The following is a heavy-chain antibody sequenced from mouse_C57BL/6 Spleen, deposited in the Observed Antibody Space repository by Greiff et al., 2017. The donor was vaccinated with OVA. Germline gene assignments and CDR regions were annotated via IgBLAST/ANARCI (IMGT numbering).Heavy chain of an antibody. CDR3: ARGGGYEYFDV. V-gene: IGHV1-26*01. J-gene: IGHJ1*03. D-gene: IGHD2-2*01. CDR1: GYTFTDYY. Sequence: VQLQQSGPELVKPGASVKISCKASGYTFTDYYMNWVKQSHGKSLEWIGDINPNNGGTSYNQKFKGKATLTVDKSSSTAYMELRSLTSEDSAVYYCARGGGYEYFDVWGTGTTVTVSS. CDR2: INPNNGGT.